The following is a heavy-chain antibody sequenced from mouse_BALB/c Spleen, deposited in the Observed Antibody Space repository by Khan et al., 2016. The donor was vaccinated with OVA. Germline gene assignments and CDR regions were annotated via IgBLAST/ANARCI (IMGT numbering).Heavy chain of an antibody. D-gene: IGHD1-1*01. CDR1: GFTFSTYG. Sequence: VQLKESGGDLVKPGGSLNLSCAASGFTFSTYGMSWVRQTPDKRLEWVATISTGGSYTYYPDSVKGRFTISRDNAKNTLYLQMSSLKSEDTAMYYCSRLAYYYNSEGFAYWGQGTLVTVSA. J-gene: IGHJ3*01. V-gene: IGHV5-6*01. CDR2: ISTGGSYT. CDR3: SRLAYYYNSEGFAY.